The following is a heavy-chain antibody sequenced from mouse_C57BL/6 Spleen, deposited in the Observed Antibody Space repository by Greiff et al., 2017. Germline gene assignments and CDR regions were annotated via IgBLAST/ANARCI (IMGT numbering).Heavy chain of an antibody. V-gene: IGHV5-9*01. Sequence: EVMLVESGGGLVKPGGSLKLSCAASGFTFSSYTMSWVRQTPEKRLEWVATISGGGGNTYYPDSVKGRFTISRDNAKNTLYLQMSSLRSEDTALYYCARRYYYGSSYGFDYWGQGTTLTVSS. J-gene: IGHJ2*01. D-gene: IGHD1-1*01. CDR2: ISGGGGNT. CDR1: GFTFSSYT. CDR3: ARRYYYGSSYGFDY.